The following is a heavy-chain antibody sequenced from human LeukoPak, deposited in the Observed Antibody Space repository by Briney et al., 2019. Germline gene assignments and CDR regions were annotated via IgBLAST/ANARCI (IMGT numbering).Heavy chain of an antibody. D-gene: IGHD2-15*01. CDR1: GLSIGDNS. CDR2: ISWDESTT. V-gene: IGHV3-43*01. CDR3: ARGPNRWWVVSRNWGMDV. J-gene: IGHJ6*02. Sequence: PGGSLRLSCAASGLSIGDNSMHWVRQAPGKGLEWVSLISWDESTTYYSDSVKGRFTVSRDSGKNSLHLQMNSLRTEDTALYYCARGPNRWWVVSRNWGMDVWGQGTTVTVSS.